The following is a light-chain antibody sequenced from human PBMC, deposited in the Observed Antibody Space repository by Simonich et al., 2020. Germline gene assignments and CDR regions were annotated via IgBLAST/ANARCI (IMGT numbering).Light chain of an antibody. CDR3: SSYTSSSTWV. J-gene: IGLJ3*02. CDR2: DVS. Sequence: QSALTQPASVSGSPGQSITISCTGTSSDVGGYNYVSWYQQHPGKAPKLMISDVSIRPAGVSNRCSGSKSCNTASLTVSGLQAEYEADYYCSSYTSSSTWVFGGGTKLTVL. CDR1: SSDVGGYNY. V-gene: IGLV2-14*03.